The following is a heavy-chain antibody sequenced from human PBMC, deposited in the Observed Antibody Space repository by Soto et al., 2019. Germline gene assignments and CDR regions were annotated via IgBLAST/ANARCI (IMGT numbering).Heavy chain of an antibody. V-gene: IGHV4-4*07. CDR3: ARRRQDFWSGTFDY. CDR2: IDTSGST. D-gene: IGHD3-3*01. CDR1: GGSISNYY. J-gene: IGHJ4*02. Sequence: SETLSLTCTVSGGSISNYYCNWIRQPAGKGLEWIGRIDTSGSTNYNPSPKSRVTMSVDTSKQELSLKLSSVTAADTALYYCARRRQDFWSGTFDYWGRGGLVTLSS.